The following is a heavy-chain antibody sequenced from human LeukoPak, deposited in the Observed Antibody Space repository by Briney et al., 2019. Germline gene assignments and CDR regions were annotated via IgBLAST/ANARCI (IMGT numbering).Heavy chain of an antibody. Sequence: PSETLSLTCTVSGGSISSGDYYWSWIRQPPAKGLEWIAFIYDSGTTSYNPSLKSRVSIALDTSNNQFSLRLKSVTAADTAVYYCARSRIMIGDFDYWGQGTLVTVSS. D-gene: IGHD3-16*01. CDR1: GGSISSGDYY. CDR2: IYDSGTT. V-gene: IGHV4-30-4*01. J-gene: IGHJ4*02. CDR3: ARSRIMIGDFDY.